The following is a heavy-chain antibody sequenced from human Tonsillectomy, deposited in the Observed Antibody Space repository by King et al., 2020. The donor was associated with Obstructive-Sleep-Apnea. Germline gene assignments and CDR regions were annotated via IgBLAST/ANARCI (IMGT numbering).Heavy chain of an antibody. V-gene: IGHV3-30*04. CDR3: ARDSLDSYFDY. D-gene: IGHD3-3*01. Sequence: QLVQSGGGVVQPGRSLRLSCAASGFTFSTYAMHWVRQAPGKGLEWVAVISYDGVNKYYADSVKGRFTISRDNSKNTLYLQMNSLGPEDTAVYYCARDSLDSYFDYWGQGTLVTVSS. CDR2: ISYDGVNK. CDR1: GFTFSTYA. J-gene: IGHJ4*02.